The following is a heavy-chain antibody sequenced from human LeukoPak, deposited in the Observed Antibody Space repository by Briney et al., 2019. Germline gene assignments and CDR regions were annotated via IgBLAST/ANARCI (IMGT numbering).Heavy chain of an antibody. V-gene: IGHV4-39*01. J-gene: IGHJ4*02. D-gene: IGHD3/OR15-3a*01. CDR2: IYYSGST. CDR1: GGSISRSGYY. CDR3: ARQTGSGLFILP. Sequence: PSETLSLTCIVSGGSISRSGYYWTWIRQPPGKGLEWIGNIYYSGSTYYSPSLKSRLTISVDTSKNQFSLRLTSVTAADTAVYYCARQTGSGLFILPGGQGTLVTVSS.